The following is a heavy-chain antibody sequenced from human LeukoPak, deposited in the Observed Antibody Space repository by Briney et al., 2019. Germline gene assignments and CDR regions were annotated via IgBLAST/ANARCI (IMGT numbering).Heavy chain of an antibody. CDR2: IWYDGSNK. D-gene: IGHD3-10*01. CDR1: GFTFSSYG. CDR3: ARTSGPPEPFFDY. J-gene: IGHJ4*02. Sequence: GRSLGLSCAASGFTFSSYGMHWVRQAPGKGLEGVAVIWYDGSNKYYADSVKGRSTISRDNSKNTLYLQMNSLRAEDTAVYYCARTSGPPEPFFDYWGQGTLVTVSS. V-gene: IGHV3-33*01.